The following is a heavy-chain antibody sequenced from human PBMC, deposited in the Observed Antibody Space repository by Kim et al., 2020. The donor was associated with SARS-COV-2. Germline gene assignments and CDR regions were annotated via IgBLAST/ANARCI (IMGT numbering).Heavy chain of an antibody. CDR3: ARGYDFLTGYGPVDY. J-gene: IGHJ4*02. V-gene: IGHV3-30*04. CDR2: ISYDGSNK. CDR1: GFTFSSYA. Sequence: GGSLRLSCAASGFTFSSYAMHWVRQAPGKGLEWVAVISYDGSNKYYADSVKGRFTISRDNSKNTLYLQMNSLRAEDTAVYYCARGYDFLTGYGPVDYWGPGTLVTVSS. D-gene: IGHD3-9*01.